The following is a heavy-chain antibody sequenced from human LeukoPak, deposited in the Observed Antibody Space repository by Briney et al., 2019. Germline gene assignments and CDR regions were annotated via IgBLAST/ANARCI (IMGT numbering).Heavy chain of an antibody. CDR3: ARDPRDTGAH. D-gene: IGHD2-8*02. CDR1: GGSINISNW. V-gene: IGHV4-4*02. Sequence: PSGTPSLTCAVSGGSINISNWWSWLRQPPGKGLEWIGEISHSGSTNYNPSLKSQVTISVDKSKNQFSLRLTSVTAADTAMYYCARDPRDTGAHWGQGTLVTVSS. J-gene: IGHJ4*02. CDR2: ISHSGST.